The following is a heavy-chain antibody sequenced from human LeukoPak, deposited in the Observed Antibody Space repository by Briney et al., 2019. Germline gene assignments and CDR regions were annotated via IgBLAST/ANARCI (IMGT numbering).Heavy chain of an antibody. CDR1: GGTFSSYA. J-gene: IGHJ3*02. D-gene: IGHD3-10*01. CDR2: IIPIFGTA. Sequence: SVKVSCKASGGTFSSYAISWVRQAPGQGLEWKGGIIPIFGTANYAQKYQGRVTITADESTSTAYMELSSLRSEDTAVYYCAREDRGDNLGAFDIWGQGTMVTVSS. V-gene: IGHV1-69*13. CDR3: AREDRGDNLGAFDI.